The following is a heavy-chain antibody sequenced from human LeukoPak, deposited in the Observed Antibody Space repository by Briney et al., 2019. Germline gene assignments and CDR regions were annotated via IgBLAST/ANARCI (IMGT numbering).Heavy chain of an antibody. J-gene: IGHJ4*02. Sequence: PSETLSLTCTVSGGSTSSYYWSWIRQPAGKGLGWIGRIYTSGSTNYNPSLKSRVTISVDTSKNQFSLKLSSVTAADTAVYYCAREYSGSRYFDYWGQGTLVTVSS. D-gene: IGHD1-26*01. CDR3: AREYSGSRYFDY. V-gene: IGHV4-4*07. CDR1: GGSTSSYY. CDR2: IYTSGST.